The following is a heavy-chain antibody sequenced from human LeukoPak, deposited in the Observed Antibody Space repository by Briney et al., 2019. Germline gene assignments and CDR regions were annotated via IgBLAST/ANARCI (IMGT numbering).Heavy chain of an antibody. CDR3: AKDTKLHCTSTRCSITDH. V-gene: IGHV3-33*06. CDR1: GFTFSSYG. Sequence: PGGSLRLSRAASGFTFSSYGMHWVRQAPGKGLEWVAIIWYDGNNKYHADSVRGRFTISRDNSKNTLYLQMNTLRAEDTAVYYCAKDTKLHCTSTRCSITDHWGQGTLVTVSS. CDR2: IWYDGNNK. D-gene: IGHD2-2*01. J-gene: IGHJ4*02.